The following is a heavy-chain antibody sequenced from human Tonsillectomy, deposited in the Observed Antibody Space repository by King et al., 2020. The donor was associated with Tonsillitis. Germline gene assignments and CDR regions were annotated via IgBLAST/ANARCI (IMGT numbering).Heavy chain of an antibody. CDR3: ARDHDISRYTLAY. CDR2: VNPSSGFA. V-gene: IGHV1-46*01. J-gene: IGHJ4*02. Sequence: VQLVESGAEVKKPGASVKISCEASGYTFTQYSLHWVRQAPGQGLEWMGIVNPSSGFASLAQKFHGRVTMTRDTSTRTVYVELSSLRSDDTAMYFCARDHDISRYTLAYWGQGTLVTVSS. CDR1: GYTFTQYS. D-gene: IGHD3-22*01.